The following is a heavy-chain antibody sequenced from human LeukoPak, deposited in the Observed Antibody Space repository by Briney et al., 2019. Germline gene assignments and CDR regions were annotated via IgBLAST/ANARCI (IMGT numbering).Heavy chain of an antibody. D-gene: IGHD1-1*01. CDR2: ISSNGGMT. CDR3: AGDSDVEPRNGFDI. Sequence: GGSLRLSCAASAFSFSTCAMHWVRQPPGQGLEWVSTISSNGGMTFYSHSVKGRFSISRDNSKSILYLQMSSLRGEDTAVYYCAGDSDVEPRNGFDIWGQGKMATVSS. J-gene: IGHJ3*02. V-gene: IGHV3-23*01. CDR1: AFSFSTCA.